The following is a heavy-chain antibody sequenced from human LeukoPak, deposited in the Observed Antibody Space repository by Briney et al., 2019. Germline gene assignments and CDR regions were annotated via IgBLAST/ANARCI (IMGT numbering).Heavy chain of an antibody. D-gene: IGHD2-2*01. CDR3: ARRGPAVPDYFDY. J-gene: IGHJ4*02. CDR2: TYYSGST. CDR1: GGSFSSYY. V-gene: IGHV4-59*08. Sequence: SETLSLTCTVSGGSFSSYYWSWIRQPPGKGLEWIGYTYYSGSTNYNPSLKSRVTISVDTSKNQFSLKLSSVTAADTAVYYCARRGPAVPDYFDYWGQGTLVTVSS.